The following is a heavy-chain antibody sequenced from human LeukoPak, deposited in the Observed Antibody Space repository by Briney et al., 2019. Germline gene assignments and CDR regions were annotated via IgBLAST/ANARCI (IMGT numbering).Heavy chain of an antibody. J-gene: IGHJ4*02. CDR3: ARASSDDTAMATPFAY. CDR1: GGTFSNYA. V-gene: IGHV1-69*06. CDR2: ITPIFGTA. Sequence: ASVKVSCKASGGTFSNYAINWVRQAPGQGLEWMGGITPIFGTANYAQKFQGRVTITADKSTSTAFMELSRLRSEDTAIYYCARASSDDTAMATPFAYWGQGTLVTVSS. D-gene: IGHD5-18*01.